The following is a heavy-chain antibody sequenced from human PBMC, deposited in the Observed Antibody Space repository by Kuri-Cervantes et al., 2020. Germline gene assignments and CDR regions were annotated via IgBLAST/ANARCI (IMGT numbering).Heavy chain of an antibody. CDR1: GITFDDYT. Sequence: GESLKISCAASGITFDDYTMHWVRQAPGKGLEWVSLVNWDGGGTFYADSVKGRFTISRDNAKNSLYLQMNSLRDEDTAVYYCARDRVVPAADAFISRGRGGMDVWGQGTTVTVSS. CDR2: VNWDGGGT. D-gene: IGHD2-2*01. CDR3: ARDRVVPAADAFISRGRGGMDV. V-gene: IGHV3-20*04. J-gene: IGHJ6*02.